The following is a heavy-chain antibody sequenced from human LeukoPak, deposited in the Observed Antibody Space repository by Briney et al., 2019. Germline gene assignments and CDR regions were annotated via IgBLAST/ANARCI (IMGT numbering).Heavy chain of an antibody. D-gene: IGHD6-13*01. Sequence: SETLSLTCTVSGDSITSYYWSWIRQPPGKGLEWIGYIYYTGSTNYNPSLKSRVTISVDTSKNQFSLKLSSVTAADTAVYYCARVDSSNWYDSRGYFDYWGQGTLVTVSS. J-gene: IGHJ4*02. CDR3: ARVDSSNWYDSRGYFDY. CDR2: IYYTGST. CDR1: GDSITSYY. V-gene: IGHV4-59*01.